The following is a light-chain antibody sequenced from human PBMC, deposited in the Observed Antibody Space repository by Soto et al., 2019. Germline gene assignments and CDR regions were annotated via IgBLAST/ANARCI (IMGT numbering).Light chain of an antibody. CDR2: NTN. CDR3: LLHLGTGIYV. CDR1: SGSVSTSYY. V-gene: IGLV8-61*01. J-gene: IGLJ1*01. Sequence: QTVVTQEPSFSVSPGGTITLTCGFDSGSVSTSYYPSWYQPTPGQAPRTLIYNTNTRSSGVPDRFSGSILGNKAALTITGAQADDESDYYCLLHLGTGIYVFGTGTKVTVL.